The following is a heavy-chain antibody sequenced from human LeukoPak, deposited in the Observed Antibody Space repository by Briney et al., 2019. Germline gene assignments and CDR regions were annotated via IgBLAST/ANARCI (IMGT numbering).Heavy chain of an antibody. CDR1: GFTFSSYA. V-gene: IGHV3-23*01. CDR2: ISGSGGST. Sequence: GGSLRLSCAASGFTFSSYAMSWVRQAPGKGLEWVSAISGSGGSTYYADSVKGRFTISRDNSKNTLYLQMNSLRAEDTAVYYCAKDKKTGTWTPPYFDYWGQGTLVTVSS. CDR3: AKDKKTGTWTPPYFDY. D-gene: IGHD1-7*01. J-gene: IGHJ4*02.